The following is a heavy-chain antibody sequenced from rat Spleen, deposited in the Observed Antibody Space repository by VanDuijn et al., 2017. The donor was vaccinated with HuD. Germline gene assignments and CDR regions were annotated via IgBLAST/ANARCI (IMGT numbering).Heavy chain of an antibody. V-gene: IGHV3-3*01. CDR2: IDSVGST. J-gene: IGHJ2*01. Sequence: EVQLQESGPGLVKPSQSLSLTCSVTGYSITSSYRWNWIRKFPGNKLEWMGYIDSVGSTNYNPSLKSRISITRDTSKNQFFLQLNSVTTEDTATYYCAIGTTPFDYWGQGVMVTVSS. CDR1: GYSITSSYR. CDR3: AIGTTPFDY. D-gene: IGHD1-5*01.